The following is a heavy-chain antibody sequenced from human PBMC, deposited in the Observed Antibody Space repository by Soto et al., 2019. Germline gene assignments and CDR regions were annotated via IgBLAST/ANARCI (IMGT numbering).Heavy chain of an antibody. D-gene: IGHD6-25*01. CDR3: ARDRGSMWFAP. CDR1: GGCISSGGYY. Sequence: TLSINCTLAGGCISSGGYYWSWIRQHPGKGLEWIGYIYYSGSTYYNPSLKSRVTISVDTSKNQFSLKLSSVTAADTALYYCARDRGSMWFAPWGQGTLVTSPQ. J-gene: IGHJ5*02. V-gene: IGHV4-31*03. CDR2: IYYSGST.